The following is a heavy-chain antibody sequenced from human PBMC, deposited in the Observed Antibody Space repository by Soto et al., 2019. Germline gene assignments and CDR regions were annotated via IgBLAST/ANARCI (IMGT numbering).Heavy chain of an antibody. J-gene: IGHJ5*02. CDR2: IYYSGST. CDR1: GGSISSGDYY. V-gene: IGHV4-31*03. D-gene: IGHD3-3*01. CDR3: ARWWSGSRQGFDP. Sequence: SETLSLTCTVSGGSISSGDYYWSWIRQHPGKGLEWIGYIYYSGSTYYNPSLKSRVTMSVDTSKNQFSLKLSSVTAADTAVYYCARWWSGSRQGFDPWGQGTLVTVSS.